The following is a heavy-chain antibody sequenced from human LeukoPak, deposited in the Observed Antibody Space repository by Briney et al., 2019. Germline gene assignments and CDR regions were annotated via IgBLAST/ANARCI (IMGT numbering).Heavy chain of an antibody. CDR2: ISYDGSNK. J-gene: IGHJ4*02. Sequence: GGSLRLSCAASGFTFSSYAMHWVRQAPGKGLEWVSVISYDGSNKYYADSVKGRFTISRDNSKNTLYLQMNSLRAEGTAVYYCARERLYGFDFWGQGTLVTVSS. D-gene: IGHD2-2*02. V-gene: IGHV3-30-3*01. CDR3: ARERLYGFDF. CDR1: GFTFSSYA.